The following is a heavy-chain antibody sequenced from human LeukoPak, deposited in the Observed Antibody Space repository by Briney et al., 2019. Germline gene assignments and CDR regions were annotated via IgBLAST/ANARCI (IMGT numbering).Heavy chain of an antibody. D-gene: IGHD5-24*01. CDR1: EFTVSSNY. V-gene: IGHV3-66*01. CDR2: IYSGGST. Sequence: GGSLRLSCAASEFTVSSNYMGWVRQARGKGLEWVSVIYSGGSTYYADSVKGRFTISRDNSKNTLYLQMNSLRAEDTAVYYCARDFMATITDYWGQGTLVTVSS. J-gene: IGHJ4*02. CDR3: ARDFMATITDY.